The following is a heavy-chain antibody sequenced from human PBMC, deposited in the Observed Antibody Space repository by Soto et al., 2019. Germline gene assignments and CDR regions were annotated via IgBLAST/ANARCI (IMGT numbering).Heavy chain of an antibody. Sequence: TSETLSLTCTVSGGSISSGGYYWSWIRQPPGKGLEWIGEIGHSGGTVHNPSLESRVTISGDSSNNQFSLKLNSVTAADTAVYYCARHGGYYFDYWGQGAPVTVSS. CDR1: GGSISSGGYY. CDR2: IGHSGGT. J-gene: IGHJ4*02. V-gene: IGHV4-39*01. D-gene: IGHD3-16*01. CDR3: ARHGGYYFDY.